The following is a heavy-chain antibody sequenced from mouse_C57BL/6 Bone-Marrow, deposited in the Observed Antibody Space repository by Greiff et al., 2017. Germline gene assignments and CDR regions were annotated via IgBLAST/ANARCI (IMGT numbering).Heavy chain of an antibody. V-gene: IGHV1-72*01. D-gene: IGHD3-2*02. J-gene: IGHJ2*01. CDR3: ARENAQSNYFDY. Sequence: VQLQQPGAELVKPGASVKLSCKASGYTFTSYWMHWVKQRPGRGLEWIGRIDPNSGGTKYNEKFTSKATLTADKPSSTAYMQLSSLTSEDTAVYYCARENAQSNYFDYWGQGTTLTVSS. CDR2: IDPNSGGT. CDR1: GYTFTSYW.